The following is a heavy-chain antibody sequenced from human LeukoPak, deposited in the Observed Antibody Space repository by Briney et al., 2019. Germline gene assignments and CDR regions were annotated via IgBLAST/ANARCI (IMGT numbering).Heavy chain of an antibody. J-gene: IGHJ5*02. V-gene: IGHV3-23*01. CDR1: GFTFSSYA. Sequence: GGSLRLSCAASGFTFSSYAMSWVRQAPGKGLEWVSAISGSGGSTYYADSVKGRFTISRDNSKNTLYLQMNSLRAEDTAVYYCAKDPRVVAAIPRFWFDPWGQGTLVTVSS. CDR2: ISGSGGST. D-gene: IGHD2-15*01. CDR3: AKDPRVVAAIPRFWFDP.